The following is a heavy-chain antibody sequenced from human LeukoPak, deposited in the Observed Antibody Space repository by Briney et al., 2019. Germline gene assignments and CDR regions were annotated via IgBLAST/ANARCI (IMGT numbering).Heavy chain of an antibody. Sequence: SETLSLTCTVSGGSISTSNYYWSWIRQPPGKGLEWIGEINHSGSTNYNPSLKSRVTISVDTSKNQFSLKLSSVTAADTAVYYCARGSGWYYRFDPWGQGTLVTVSS. D-gene: IGHD6-19*01. V-gene: IGHV4-39*07. CDR1: GGSISTSNYY. CDR2: INHSGST. CDR3: ARGSGWYYRFDP. J-gene: IGHJ5*02.